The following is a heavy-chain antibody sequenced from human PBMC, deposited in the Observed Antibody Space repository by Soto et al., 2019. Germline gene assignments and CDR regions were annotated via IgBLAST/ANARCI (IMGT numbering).Heavy chain of an antibody. CDR1: GYTFTSDG. CDR2: SSAHNGNT. J-gene: IGHJ4*02. Sequence: QVHLVQSGAEVKKPGASVKVSCKASGYTFTSDGITWVRQAPGQGLEWMGWSSAHNGNTDYAQKLQGRVIVTRDTSTSTAYMELRNLRSDDAAVYYCARGRYGDYWGQGALVTVSS. CDR3: ARGRYGDY. D-gene: IGHD1-1*01. V-gene: IGHV1-18*01.